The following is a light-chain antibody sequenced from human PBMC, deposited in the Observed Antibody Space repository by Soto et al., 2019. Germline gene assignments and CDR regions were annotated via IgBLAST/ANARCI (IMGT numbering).Light chain of an antibody. V-gene: IGKV3-20*01. CDR2: GAS. Sequence: EIVLTQSPGTLSLSPGERATLSCRASQSVSSNYLAWYQQKPGQAPRLLIFGASRRATGIPDRFSGSGSETDFTLTISRREPDDFAVYYCQQFGSSPLFTFGPGTKVDIK. CDR3: QQFGSSPLFT. J-gene: IGKJ3*01. CDR1: QSVSSNY.